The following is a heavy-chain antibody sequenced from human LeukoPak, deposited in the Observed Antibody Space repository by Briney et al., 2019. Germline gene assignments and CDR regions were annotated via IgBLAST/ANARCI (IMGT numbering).Heavy chain of an antibody. Sequence: ASVKVSCKASGYTFTSYGISWVRQAPGQGLEWMGWISAYNGNTNYAQKLQGRVTMTTDTSTSTAYMELRSLRSDDTAVYYCARGASPGCYYYYYYMDVWGKGTTVTVSS. V-gene: IGHV1-18*01. D-gene: IGHD1-14*01. CDR2: ISAYNGNT. J-gene: IGHJ6*03. CDR3: ARGASPGCYYYYYYMDV. CDR1: GYTFTSYG.